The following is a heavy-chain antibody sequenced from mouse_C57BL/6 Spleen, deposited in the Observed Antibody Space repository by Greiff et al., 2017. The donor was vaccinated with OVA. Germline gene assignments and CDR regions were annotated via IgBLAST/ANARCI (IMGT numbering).Heavy chain of an antibody. V-gene: IGHV1-72*01. D-gene: IGHD1-1*02. CDR3: ARPSYDGGPWFAY. CDR2: IDPNSGGT. CDR1: GYTFTSYW. J-gene: IGHJ3*01. Sequence: QVQLQQPGAELVKPGASVKLSCKASGYTFTSYWMHWVKQRPGRGLEWIGRIDPNSGGTKYNEKFKSKATLTVDKPSSTAYMQLSSLTSEDSAVYYCARPSYDGGPWFAYWGQGTLVTVSA.